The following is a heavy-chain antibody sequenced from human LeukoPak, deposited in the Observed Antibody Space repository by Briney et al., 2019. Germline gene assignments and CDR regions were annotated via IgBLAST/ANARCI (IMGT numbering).Heavy chain of an antibody. CDR3: ARDRYCSGGSCYPLDY. CDR1: VYTFTGYY. CDR2: INPNSGGT. Sequence: ASVKISCKASVYTFTGYYMHWVRQAPGQGPEWMGWINPNSGGTNYAQKFQGRVTMTRDTSISTAYMELSRLRSDDTAVYYCARDRYCSGGSCYPLDYWGQGTLVTVSS. V-gene: IGHV1-2*02. D-gene: IGHD2-15*01. J-gene: IGHJ4*02.